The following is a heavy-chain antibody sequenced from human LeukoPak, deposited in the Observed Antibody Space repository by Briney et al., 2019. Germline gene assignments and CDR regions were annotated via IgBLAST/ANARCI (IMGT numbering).Heavy chain of an antibody. CDR2: INPNSGGT. J-gene: IGHJ4*02. V-gene: IGHV1-2*02. D-gene: IGHD3-10*01. CDR1: GYTFTGCY. Sequence: ASVKVSCKASGYTFTGCYLHWVRQAPGQGLDWMGWINPNSGGTNYAQKFQGRVTMTRDTSISTAYMEVSRLRSDDTAVYYCARDHAYYDSGSNYAFDYWGQGTLVTVSS. CDR3: ARDHAYYDSGSNYAFDY.